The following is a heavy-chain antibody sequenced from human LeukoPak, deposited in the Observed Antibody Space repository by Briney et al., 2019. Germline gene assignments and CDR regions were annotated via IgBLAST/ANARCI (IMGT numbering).Heavy chain of an antibody. V-gene: IGHV3-33*01. CDR3: ARVPLAAGTFDY. Sequence: AGGSLRLSCAASGFTFSSYGMHWVRQAPGKGLEWVAVIWYDGSNKYYADSVKGRFTISRDNAKNSLYLQMNSLRAEDTAVYYCARVPLAAGTFDYWGQGTLVTVSS. D-gene: IGHD6-13*01. CDR1: GFTFSSYG. CDR2: IWYDGSNK. J-gene: IGHJ4*02.